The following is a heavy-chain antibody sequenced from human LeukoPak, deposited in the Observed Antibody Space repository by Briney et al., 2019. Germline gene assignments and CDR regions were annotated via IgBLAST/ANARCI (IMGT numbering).Heavy chain of an antibody. V-gene: IGHV1-2*02. CDR1: GYTFTGYY. D-gene: IGHD4-11*01. CDR2: INPNSGDT. Sequence: ASVKVSCKASGYTFTGYYMHWVRQAPGQGLEWMGWINPNSGDTNYAQKFQGRVTMTRDTSISTAYMELSRLRSDDTAVYYCARGSNYGSLYFDLWGRGTLVTVS. J-gene: IGHJ2*01. CDR3: ARGSNYGSLYFDL.